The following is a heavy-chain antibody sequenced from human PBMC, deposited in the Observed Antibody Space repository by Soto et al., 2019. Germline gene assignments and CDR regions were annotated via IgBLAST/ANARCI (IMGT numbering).Heavy chain of an antibody. D-gene: IGHD6-6*01. CDR3: AKAYSSSYYYFYMDD. CDR1: GFTFSTYA. Sequence: EVQLLESGGGLVQPGGSLRLSCAPSGFTFSTYAMSWVRQAPGKGLEWVSIISGGGGSIYYADSVKGRFTISRDNSRNTLHLQMSSPRAEDTAVYYCAKAYSSSYYYFYMDDWGKGTTVTVSS. J-gene: IGHJ6*03. CDR2: ISGGGGSI. V-gene: IGHV3-23*01.